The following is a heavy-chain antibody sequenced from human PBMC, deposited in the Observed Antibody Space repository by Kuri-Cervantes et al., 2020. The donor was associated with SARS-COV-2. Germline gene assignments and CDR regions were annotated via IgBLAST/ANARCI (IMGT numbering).Heavy chain of an antibody. CDR1: GFTFSSYA. V-gene: IGHV3-23*01. J-gene: IGHJ6*03. CDR3: TADDPGFSGSYYYYYYMDV. D-gene: IGHD1-26*01. CDR2: ISGCGGSR. Sequence: ESLKISCAASGFTFSSYAMSWVRQAPGKGLEWVSGISGCGGSRHYSDSEKGRFTISRDNSKNTLYLQMNSLKTEDTTVYYCTADDPGFSGSYYYYYYMDVWDKGTTVTVSS.